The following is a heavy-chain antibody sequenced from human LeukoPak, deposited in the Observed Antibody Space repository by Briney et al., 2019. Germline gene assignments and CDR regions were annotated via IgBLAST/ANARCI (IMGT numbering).Heavy chain of an antibody. CDR3: TRGRISAFDY. V-gene: IGHV6-1*01. J-gene: IGHJ4*02. D-gene: IGHD2-2*01. CDR2: TYYGSKWNN. Sequence: SQTLSLTCAISGDSVSSNGVAWKWIRQSPSRGLEWLGRTYYGSKWNNDYALSVKSRITINPDTSKNQFSLQLNSVTPEDTAVYYCTRGRISAFDYWGQGTLVTVSS. CDR1: GDSVSSNGVA.